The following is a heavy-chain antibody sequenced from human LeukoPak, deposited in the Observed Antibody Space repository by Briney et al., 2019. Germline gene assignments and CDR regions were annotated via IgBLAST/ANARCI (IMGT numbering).Heavy chain of an antibody. V-gene: IGHV5-51*01. D-gene: IGHD3-10*01. CDR3: ARAAVYYGSGRYDAFDI. Sequence: GESLKISCKGSGYTFTSYWIGWVRQMPGKGLEWMASIYPGDSDTRYSPSFQGQVTISADKSISTAYLQWSSLKASDTAMYYCARAAVYYGSGRYDAFDIWGQGTMVTVSS. CDR1: GYTFTSYW. J-gene: IGHJ3*02. CDR2: IYPGDSDT.